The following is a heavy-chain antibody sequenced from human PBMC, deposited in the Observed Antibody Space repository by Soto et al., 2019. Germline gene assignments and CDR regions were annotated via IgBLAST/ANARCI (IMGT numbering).Heavy chain of an antibody. CDR3: ARDALGGYDWGFDY. J-gene: IGHJ4*02. D-gene: IGHD5-12*01. Sequence: VSLRLSCAASGFTFSSYWMGWVRQAPGKGLEWVANIKPDGSEKYYVDSVKGRFTISRDNAKNSLYLQMNSLRAEDTAVYYCARDALGGYDWGFDYWGQGTLATVSS. CDR2: IKPDGSEK. V-gene: IGHV3-7*01. CDR1: GFTFSSYW.